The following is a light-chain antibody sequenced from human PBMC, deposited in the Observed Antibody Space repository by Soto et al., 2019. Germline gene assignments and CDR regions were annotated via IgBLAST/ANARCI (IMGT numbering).Light chain of an antibody. J-gene: IGLJ1*01. V-gene: IGLV2-8*01. CDR2: EVS. Sequence: QSVLKQPPSASGAPGHSVPISCTGTSSDVGGYNYVSWYQQHPGKAPKLMIYEVSKRPSGVPDRFSGSKSGNTASLTVSGLQAEDEADYYCSSYAGSNIYVFGTGTKVTVL. CDR3: SSYAGSNIYV. CDR1: SSDVGGYNY.